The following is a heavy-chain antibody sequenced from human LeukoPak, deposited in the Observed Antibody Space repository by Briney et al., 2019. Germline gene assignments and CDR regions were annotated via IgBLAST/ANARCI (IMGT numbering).Heavy chain of an antibody. CDR1: GFTFSSYG. CDR3: ARDRINYYDRSGYSHYYYYYMDV. J-gene: IGHJ6*03. CDR2: ISGSGGST. V-gene: IGHV3-23*01. Sequence: GGSLRLSCAASGFTFSSYGMSWVRQAPGKGLEWVSAISGSGGSTYYADSVKGRFTISRDNSKNTLYLQMNSLRAEDTAVYYCARDRINYYDRSGYSHYYYYYMDVWGKGTTVTVSS. D-gene: IGHD3-22*01.